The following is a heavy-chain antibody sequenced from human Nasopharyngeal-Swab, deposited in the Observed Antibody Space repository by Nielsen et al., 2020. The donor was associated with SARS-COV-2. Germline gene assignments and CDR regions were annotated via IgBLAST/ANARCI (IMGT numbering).Heavy chain of an antibody. J-gene: IGHJ6*02. CDR2: IKSKTDGGTT. CDR3: TTDLAYCGGDCYSPYYYGMDV. V-gene: IGHV3-15*01. Sequence: WIRQPPGKGLEWVGRIKSKTDGGTTDYAAPVKGRFTISRDGSKNTLYLQMNSLKTEDTAVYYCTTDLAYCGGDCYSPYYYGMDVWGQGTTVTVSS. D-gene: IGHD2-21*02.